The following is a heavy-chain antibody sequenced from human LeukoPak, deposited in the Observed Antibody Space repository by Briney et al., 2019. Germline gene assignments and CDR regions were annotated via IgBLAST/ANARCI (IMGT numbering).Heavy chain of an antibody. D-gene: IGHD2-15*01. J-gene: IGHJ4*02. CDR1: GFTFSSYA. CDR3: AKKAGYCSGGSCYSAAGY. CDR2: ISGSDSRT. V-gene: IGHV3-23*01. Sequence: GGSLTLSCAASGFTFSSYAMSWVRQAPGKGLEWVSAISGSDSRTYYADSVKGRFTISRDNSKNTLYLQMNSLRAGDTAVYYCAKKAGYCSGGSCYSAAGYWGQGTVVTVSS.